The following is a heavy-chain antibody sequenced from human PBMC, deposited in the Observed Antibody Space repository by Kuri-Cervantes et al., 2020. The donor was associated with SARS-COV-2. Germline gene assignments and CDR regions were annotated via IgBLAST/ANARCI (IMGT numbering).Heavy chain of an antibody. CDR3: VRGFLEMTTMFFYYHGLDV. V-gene: IGHV3-7*04. J-gene: IGHJ6*02. CDR2: IKQHGSEK. CDR1: GSTFSNYW. D-gene: IGHD5-24*01. Sequence: GGSLRLSCTASGSTFSNYWMTWVRQAPGKGLEWVATIKQHGSEKFYVDSVEGRFTISRDNAKSSLHLHMNSLTTEDTAVYYCVRGFLEMTTMFFYYHGLDVWGQGTTVTVSS.